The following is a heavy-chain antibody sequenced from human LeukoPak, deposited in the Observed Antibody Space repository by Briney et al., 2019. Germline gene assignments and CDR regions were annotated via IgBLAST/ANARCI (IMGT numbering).Heavy chain of an antibody. D-gene: IGHD2-2*01. J-gene: IGHJ4*02. CDR1: GGSISSGGYY. CDR2: IYYSGST. CDR3: ARSRRGGVPAAVAYFDY. V-gene: IGHV4-31*03. Sequence: PSETLSRTCTVSGGSISSGGYYWSWVRQHPGKGLEWIGYIYYSGSTYYNPSLKSRVTISVDTSKNQFSLKLSSVTAADTAVYYCARSRRGGVPAAVAYFDYWGQGTLVTVSS.